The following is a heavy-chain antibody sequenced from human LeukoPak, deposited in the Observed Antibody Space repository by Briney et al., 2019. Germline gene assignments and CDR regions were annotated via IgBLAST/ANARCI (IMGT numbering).Heavy chain of an antibody. J-gene: IGHJ3*02. CDR2: INHSGST. V-gene: IGHV4-34*01. Sequence: SETLSPTCAVYGGSFSGYYWSWIRQPPGKGLEWIGEINHSGSTNYNPSLQSRVTISVDTSKIQFSLKLSSLTAADTSVYYCARGLVPRYYYDSSGYSEAFDIWGQGTMVTVSS. CDR3: ARGLVPRYYYDSSGYSEAFDI. D-gene: IGHD3-22*01. CDR1: GGSFSGYY.